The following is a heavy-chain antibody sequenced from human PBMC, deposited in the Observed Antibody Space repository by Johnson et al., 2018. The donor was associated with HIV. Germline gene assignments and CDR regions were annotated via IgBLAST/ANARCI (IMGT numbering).Heavy chain of an antibody. D-gene: IGHD6-6*01. Sequence: QVQLVESGGGVVQPGRSLRLSCAASGFTFSSYAMHWVRQAPGKGLEWVAVISYDGSNKYYADSVKGRLPISRDNAKNSLYLQMNSLRAEDTALYYCAKDMGYSSSYDAFDIWGQGTMVTVSS. CDR3: AKDMGYSSSYDAFDI. CDR2: ISYDGSNK. J-gene: IGHJ3*02. V-gene: IGHV3-30-3*01. CDR1: GFTFSSYA.